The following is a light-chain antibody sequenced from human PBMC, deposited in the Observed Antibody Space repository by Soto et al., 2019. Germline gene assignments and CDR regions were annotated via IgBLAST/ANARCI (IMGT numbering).Light chain of an antibody. CDR3: QHYNDWPPAFT. J-gene: IGKJ3*01. Sequence: EILMTQSPATLSVSPGERATLSWRASQSLNRNLAWYQQKPGQAPRLIIYGASTRASGIPARFSGSGSGTEFTLTISSLQSEDFALYYCQHYNDWPPAFTFGPGTKVDL. CDR2: GAS. CDR1: QSLNRN. V-gene: IGKV3D-15*01.